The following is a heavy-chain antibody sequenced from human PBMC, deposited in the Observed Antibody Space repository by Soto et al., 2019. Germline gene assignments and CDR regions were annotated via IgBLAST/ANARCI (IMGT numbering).Heavy chain of an antibody. CDR2: INPNSGGT. Sequence: VSVKVSCKASGYTFTGYYMHWVRQAPGQGLEWMGWINPNSGGTNYAQKFQGWVTMTRDTSISTAYMELSRLRSDDTAVYYCARVEGSQSDCSGGSCYHHYFDYWGQGTLVTVSS. V-gene: IGHV1-2*04. CDR1: GYTFTGYY. J-gene: IGHJ4*02. CDR3: ARVEGSQSDCSGGSCYHHYFDY. D-gene: IGHD2-15*01.